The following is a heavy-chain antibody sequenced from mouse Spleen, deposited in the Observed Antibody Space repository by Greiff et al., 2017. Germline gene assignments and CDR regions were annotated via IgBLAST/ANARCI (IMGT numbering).Heavy chain of an antibody. Sequence: EVKLVESGGGLVKPGGSLKLSCAASGFTFSSYTMSWVRQTPAKRLEWVATISSGGGNTYYPDSVKGRFTISRDNARNTLYLQMSSLRSEDTAMYYCARHNYYGFDYWGQGTTLTVSS. CDR2: ISSGGGNT. V-gene: IGHV5-9*04. CDR3: ARHNYYGFDY. CDR1: GFTFSSYT. J-gene: IGHJ2*01. D-gene: IGHD2-1*01.